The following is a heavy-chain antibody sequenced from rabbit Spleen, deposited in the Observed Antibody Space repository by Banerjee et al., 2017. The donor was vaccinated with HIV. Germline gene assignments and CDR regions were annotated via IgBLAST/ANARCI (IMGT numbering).Heavy chain of an antibody. CDR1: GVSLNDKDV. Sequence: EQLEESGGGLVKPEGSLTLTCKASGVSLNDKDVMCWVRQAPGKGLEWIACIYTGSSGNTYYASWAKGRFTITATSSTVDLKMTSLTAADTATYFCARADRGYAWGLGLWGQGTLVTVS. J-gene: IGHJ3*01. V-gene: IGHV1S45*01. CDR3: ARADRGYAWGLGL. D-gene: IGHD3-3*01. CDR2: IYTGSSGNT.